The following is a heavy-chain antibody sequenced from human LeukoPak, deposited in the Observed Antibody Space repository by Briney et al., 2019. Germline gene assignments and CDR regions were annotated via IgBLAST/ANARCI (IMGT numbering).Heavy chain of an antibody. CDR1: GFTFSSYG. CDR2: IWYDGSNK. Sequence: GGSLRLSCAASGFTFSSYGMHWVRQAPGKGLEWVAVIWYDGSNKYYADSVKGRFTISRDNSKNTLYLQMNSLRAEDTAVYYCARQDWDDAFDIWGQGTMVTVSS. CDR3: ARQDWDDAFDI. J-gene: IGHJ3*02. V-gene: IGHV3-33*01. D-gene: IGHD3/OR15-3a*01.